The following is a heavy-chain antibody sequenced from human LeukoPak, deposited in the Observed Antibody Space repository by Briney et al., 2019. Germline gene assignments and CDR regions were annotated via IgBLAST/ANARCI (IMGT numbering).Heavy chain of an antibody. Sequence: SETLSLTCTVSGGSISRYYWSWIRQPPGKGLEWIGYIYYSGSTNYNPSLKSRVTISVDTSKNQFSLKLSSVTAADTAVYYCVRAVYYYDSSGSVDAFDIWGQGTMVTVSS. J-gene: IGHJ3*02. V-gene: IGHV4-59*01. CDR1: GGSISRYY. CDR3: VRAVYYYDSSGSVDAFDI. CDR2: IYYSGST. D-gene: IGHD3-22*01.